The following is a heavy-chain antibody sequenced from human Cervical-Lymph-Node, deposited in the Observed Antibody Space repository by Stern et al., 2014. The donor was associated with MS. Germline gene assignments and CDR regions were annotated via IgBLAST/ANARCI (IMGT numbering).Heavy chain of an antibody. Sequence: QDQLVQSGAEVKKPGASVKVSCKASGYTFTSYYMHWVRQAPGQGLEWMGIINPSGGSTSYAQKFQGRVTMTRDTSTSTVYMELSSLRSEDTAVYYCARDKVTIFGVVLQNNYFDYWGQGTLVTVSS. D-gene: IGHD3-3*01. J-gene: IGHJ4*02. CDR1: GYTFTSYY. CDR2: INPSGGST. CDR3: ARDKVTIFGVVLQNNYFDY. V-gene: IGHV1-46*01.